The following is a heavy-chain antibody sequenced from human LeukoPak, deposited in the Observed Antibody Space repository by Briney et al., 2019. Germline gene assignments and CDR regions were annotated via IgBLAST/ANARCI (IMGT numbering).Heavy chain of an antibody. CDR3: ARQYYDFWSGPSYYYYYMDV. D-gene: IGHD3-3*01. V-gene: IGHV1-2*02. J-gene: IGHJ6*03. Sequence: ASVKVSCKASGYTFTGYYMHWVRQAPGQGLEWMRWINPNSGGTNYAQKFQGRVTMTRDTSISTAYMELSRLRSDDTAVYYCARQYYDFWSGPSYYYYYMDVWGKGTTVTVSS. CDR2: INPNSGGT. CDR1: GYTFTGYY.